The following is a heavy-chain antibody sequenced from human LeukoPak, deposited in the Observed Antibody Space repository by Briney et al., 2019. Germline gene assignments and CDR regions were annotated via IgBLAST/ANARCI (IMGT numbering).Heavy chain of an antibody. CDR1: GFTFSAYN. CDR3: ARDGVAGGFDY. V-gene: IGHV3-21*01. D-gene: IGHD6-19*01. CDR2: ITTSSSYM. J-gene: IGHJ4*02. Sequence: GGSLRLSCAASGFTFSAYNMSWVRRTPGKGLEWVSSITTSSSYMFYADSVRGRFTISRDNAENSLYLQMNSLRDEDTAVYYCARDGVAGGFDYWGQGILVTVSS.